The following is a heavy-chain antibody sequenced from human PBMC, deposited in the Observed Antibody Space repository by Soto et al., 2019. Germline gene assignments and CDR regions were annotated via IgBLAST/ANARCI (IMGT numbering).Heavy chain of an antibody. V-gene: IGHV3-23*01. CDR1: GFTFSSYA. J-gene: IGHJ3*02. CDR2: ISGSGGST. CDR3: ANHHAASYYYDSSGYHQGDAFDI. Sequence: GGSLRLSCAASGFTFSSYAMSWVRQAPGKGLEWVSAISGSGGSTYYADSVKGRFTISRDNSKNTLYLQMNSLRAEDTAVYYCANHHAASYYYDSSGYHQGDAFDIWGQGTMVTVS. D-gene: IGHD3-22*01.